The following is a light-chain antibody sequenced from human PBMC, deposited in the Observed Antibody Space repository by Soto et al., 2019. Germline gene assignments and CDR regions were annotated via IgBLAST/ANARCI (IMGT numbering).Light chain of an antibody. V-gene: IGKV4-1*01. CDR2: WAS. Sequence: DIVMTQSPDSLAVSLGERATINCMSSQSVLHSSNNKNYLAWYQQRPGQPPRLLIYWASTRESGVPERFGGSGSGTHFTLTISSLQVEDVAVYYCQQYYSAHSFGQGTKLEFK. CDR1: QSVLHSSNNKNY. J-gene: IGKJ2*03. CDR3: QQYYSAHS.